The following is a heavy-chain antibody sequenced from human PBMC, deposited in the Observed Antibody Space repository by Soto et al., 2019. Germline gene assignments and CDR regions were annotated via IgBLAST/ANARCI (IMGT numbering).Heavy chain of an antibody. CDR1: GGSISSSSYY. Sequence: PSETLSLTCTVSGGSISSSSYYWGWIRQPPGKGLEWIGSIYYSGSTYYNPSLKSRVTISVDTSKNQFSLKLSSVTAADTAVYYCARLRLGYCSSTSCSTSDYWGQGTLVTVSS. J-gene: IGHJ4*02. D-gene: IGHD2-2*01. CDR2: IYYSGST. V-gene: IGHV4-39*01. CDR3: ARLRLGYCSSTSCSTSDY.